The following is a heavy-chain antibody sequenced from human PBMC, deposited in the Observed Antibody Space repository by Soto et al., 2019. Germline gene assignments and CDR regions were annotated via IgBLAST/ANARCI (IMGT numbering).Heavy chain of an antibody. J-gene: IGHJ3*02. CDR1: GGSISSYY. D-gene: IGHD7-27*01. CDR3: ARAWGYAFDI. V-gene: IGHV4-59*01. CDR2: IYYSGST. Sequence: QVQLQESGPGLVKPSETLSLTCTVSGGSISSYYWSWIRQPPGKGLEWIGYIYYSGSTNYNPSLKSRVTISVDTSKNQFSLKLSSVTAADTAVYYCARAWGYAFDIWGQGTMVIVSS.